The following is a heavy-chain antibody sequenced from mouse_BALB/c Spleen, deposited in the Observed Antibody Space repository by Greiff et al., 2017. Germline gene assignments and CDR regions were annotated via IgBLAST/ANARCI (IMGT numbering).Heavy chain of an antibody. CDR1: GYTFTSYW. D-gene: IGHD1-1*01. CDR2: INPSNGRT. Sequence: QVQLQQPGAELVKPGASVKLSCKASGYTFTSYWMHWVKQRPGQGLEWIGEINPSNGRTNYNEKFKSKATLTVDKSSSTAYMQLSSLTSEDSAVYNWESWFLTAVLARENAMNYWGQGTSVTVSS. J-gene: IGHJ4*01. V-gene: IGHV1S81*02. CDR3: ESWFLTAVLARENAMNY.